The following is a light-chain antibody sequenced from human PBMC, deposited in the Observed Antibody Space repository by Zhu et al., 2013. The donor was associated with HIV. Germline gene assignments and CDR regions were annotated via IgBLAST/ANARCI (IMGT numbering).Light chain of an antibody. Sequence: EIVLTQSPGTLSLSPGERATLSCRASQSVSSSYLAWYQQKPGQAPRLLIYDASTRATGVPARFSGSGPGSEFTLIISGLQSEDSADYYCQQYYDWFSLGQGTKLEI. J-gene: IGKJ2*01. CDR2: DAS. CDR1: QSVSSSY. V-gene: IGKV3D-7*01. CDR3: QQYYDWFS.